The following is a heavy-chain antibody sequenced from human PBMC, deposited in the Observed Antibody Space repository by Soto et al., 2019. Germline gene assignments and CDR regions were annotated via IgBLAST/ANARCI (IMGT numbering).Heavy chain of an antibody. CDR1: GFSFSPSL. Sequence: EVLLVESGGGLVKPGGSLRLSCVASGFSFSPSLMHWVRQAPGKGLEWIATISSTSRNIYYAGSVKGRFSISRDKPKNSLFLQMNSLRADDMAVYYCARGIASTSLGTFDVWGQGTMVTVSS. D-gene: IGHD3-10*01. CDR3: ARGIASTSLGTFDV. V-gene: IGHV3-21*02. J-gene: IGHJ3*01. CDR2: ISSTSRNI.